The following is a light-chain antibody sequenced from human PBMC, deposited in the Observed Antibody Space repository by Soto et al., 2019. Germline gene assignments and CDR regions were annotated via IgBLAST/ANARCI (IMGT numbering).Light chain of an antibody. V-gene: IGLV2-18*02. J-gene: IGLJ2*01. CDR2: DVS. CDR3: SSFTSSSTLV. CDR1: SSDVGSYNR. Sequence: QSALTQPPSVSGSPGQSVTISCTGTSSDVGSYNRVSWYQQPPGTAPKLIIYDVSNRPSGVPDRFSGSKSGNTASLTISGLQAEDEADYYCSSFTSSSTLVFGGGTQLT.